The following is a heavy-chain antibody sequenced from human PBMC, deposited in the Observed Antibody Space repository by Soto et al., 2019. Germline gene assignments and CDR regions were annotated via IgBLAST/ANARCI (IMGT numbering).Heavy chain of an antibody. D-gene: IGHD6-19*01. CDR3: VRDQQWLLPHYFDS. CDR2: MWYDGSHE. V-gene: IGHV3-33*01. CDR1: GFTFRSSA. Sequence: GGSLRLSCAASGFTFRSSAMHWVRQAPGKGLEWVALMWYDGSHEYYADSVKGRFTISRDNSKNTVYLQINSLRDEDTAVYYCVRDQQWLLPHYFDSWGQGTLVTVSS. J-gene: IGHJ4*02.